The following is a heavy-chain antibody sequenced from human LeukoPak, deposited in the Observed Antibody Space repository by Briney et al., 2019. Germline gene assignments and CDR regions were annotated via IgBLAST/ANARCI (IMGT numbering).Heavy chain of an antibody. J-gene: IGHJ4*02. D-gene: IGHD3-3*01. Sequence: SETLSLTCAVYGGSFSGYYWSWIRQPPGKGLEWIGEINHSGSTNYNPSLKSRVTISVDTSKNQFSLKLSSVTAADTAVYYCARLSYYDFWSGYYHDDYWGQGTLVTVSS. CDR2: INHSGST. CDR1: GGSFSGYY. CDR3: ARLSYYDFWSGYYHDDY. V-gene: IGHV4-34*01.